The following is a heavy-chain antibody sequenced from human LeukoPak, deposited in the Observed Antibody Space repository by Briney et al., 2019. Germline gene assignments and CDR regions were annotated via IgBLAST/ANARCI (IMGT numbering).Heavy chain of an antibody. J-gene: IGHJ4*02. V-gene: IGHV3-21*06. Sequence: GGSLRLSCAASGFIFSSYSMNWVRQAPGKGLEWVSSISKSGDYINYVDSVKGRFSISRDNAKNSLYLEMNSLRVEDTAVYYCARRWWQQLVVTLFDYWGQGTLVTVSS. CDR3: ARRWWQQLVVTLFDY. CDR2: ISKSGDYI. CDR1: GFIFSSYS. D-gene: IGHD6-13*01.